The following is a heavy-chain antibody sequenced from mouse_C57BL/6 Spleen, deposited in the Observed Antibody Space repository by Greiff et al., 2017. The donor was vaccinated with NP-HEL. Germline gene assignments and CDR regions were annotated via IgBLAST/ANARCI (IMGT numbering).Heavy chain of an antibody. CDR1: GYTFTDYY. CDR3: ARGGYYGSSWNFDY. D-gene: IGHD1-1*01. V-gene: IGHV1-76*01. CDR2: IYPGSGNT. Sequence: QVQLQQSGAELVRPGASVKLSCKASGYTFTDYYINWVKQRPGQGLEWIARIYPGSGNTYYNEKFKGKATLTAEKSSSTAYMQLSSLTSEDSAVYVCARGGYYGSSWNFDYWGQGTTLTVSS. J-gene: IGHJ2*01.